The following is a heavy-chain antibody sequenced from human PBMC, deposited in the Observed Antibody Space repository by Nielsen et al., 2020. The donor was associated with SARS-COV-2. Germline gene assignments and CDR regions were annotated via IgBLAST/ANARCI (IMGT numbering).Heavy chain of an antibody. CDR1: GFTFSNAW. D-gene: IGHD2-2*01. CDR2: IKSKTDGGTT. Sequence: GESLKISCAASGFTFSNAWMSWVRQAPGKGLEWVGRIKSKTDGGTTDYAAPVKGRFTISRDDSKNTLYLQMNSLKTEDTAVYYCTTDWDRIVVVPAAPGDDWFDPWGQGTLVTVSS. CDR3: TTDWDRIVVVPAAPGDDWFDP. V-gene: IGHV3-15*01. J-gene: IGHJ5*02.